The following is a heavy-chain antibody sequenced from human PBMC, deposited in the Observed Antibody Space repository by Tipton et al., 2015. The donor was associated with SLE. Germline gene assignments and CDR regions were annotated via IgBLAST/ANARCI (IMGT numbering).Heavy chain of an antibody. Sequence: TLSLTCTVSGYSVSSGYYWGWIRQPPGKGLGWIGTISHSGNTYYNPSLNSRVTISVDTSKNQFSLKLSSVTAADTAVYYCARRAIFGVVTYSAGTFDYWGQGTLVTVSS. V-gene: IGHV4-38-2*02. D-gene: IGHD3-3*01. J-gene: IGHJ4*02. CDR2: ISHSGNT. CDR3: ARRAIFGVVTYSAGTFDY. CDR1: GYSVSSGYY.